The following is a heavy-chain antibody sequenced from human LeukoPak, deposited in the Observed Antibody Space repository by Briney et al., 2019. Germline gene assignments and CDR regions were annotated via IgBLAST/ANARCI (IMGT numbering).Heavy chain of an antibody. D-gene: IGHD2-2*01. CDR1: GGSFSGYY. V-gene: IGHV4-34*01. J-gene: IGHJ4*02. CDR3: ARMSGWGRRRPWSSRGY. Sequence: SETLSLTCAVYGGSFSGYYWSRIRQPPGKGLEWIGEINHSGSTNYNPSLKSRVTISVDTSKDQFSLKLSSVTAADTAVYYCARMSGWGRRRPWSSRGYWGQGTLVTVSS. CDR2: INHSGST.